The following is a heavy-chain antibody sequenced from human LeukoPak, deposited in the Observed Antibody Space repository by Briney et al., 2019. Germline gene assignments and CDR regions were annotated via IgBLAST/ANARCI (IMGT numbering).Heavy chain of an antibody. J-gene: IGHJ4*02. Sequence: PGGSLRLSCAASGFTLSNFAMHWVRQATGKGLEWVSAIGTAGDTFYPGSVKGRFTISRENAENSLYLQMNNLRAEDTAVYYCARQMTPHGNFDYWGQGTLVTVSS. CDR3: ARQMTPHGNFDY. CDR2: IGTAGDT. D-gene: IGHD1-26*01. CDR1: GFTLSNFA. V-gene: IGHV3-13*01.